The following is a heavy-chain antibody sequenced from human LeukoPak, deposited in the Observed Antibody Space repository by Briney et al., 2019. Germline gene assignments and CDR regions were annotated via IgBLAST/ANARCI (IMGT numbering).Heavy chain of an antibody. J-gene: IGHJ4*02. CDR3: AREGNTMVRGVLDY. D-gene: IGHD3-10*01. CDR1: GFTFSSYE. V-gene: IGHV3-48*03. CDR2: ISSSGSTI. Sequence: PGGSLRLSCAASGFTFSSYEMNWDRQAPGKGLEWVSYISSSGSTIYYADSVKGRFTISRDNAKNSLYLQMNSLRAEDTAVYYCAREGNTMVRGVLDYWGQGTLVTVSS.